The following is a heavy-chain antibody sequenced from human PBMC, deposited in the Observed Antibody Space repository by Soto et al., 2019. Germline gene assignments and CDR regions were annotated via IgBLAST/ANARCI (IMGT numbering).Heavy chain of an antibody. CDR1: GGSFSGYY. D-gene: IGHD3-10*01. CDR3: ATLNTLLWFGDVSPYLAY. CDR2: INHSGST. Sequence: QVQLQQWGAGLLKPSETLSLTCAVYGGSFSGYYWSWIRQAPGKGLEWIGEINHSGSTNYNPSLKCRVTISVDRSKNPFSLKLSSVTAADTAVYYCATLNTLLWFGDVSPYLAYWGHGTLVTVSS. J-gene: IGHJ4*01. V-gene: IGHV4-34*01.